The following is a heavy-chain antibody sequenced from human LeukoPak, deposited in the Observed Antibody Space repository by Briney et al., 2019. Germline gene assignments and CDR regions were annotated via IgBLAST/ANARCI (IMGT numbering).Heavy chain of an antibody. V-gene: IGHV3-23*01. CDR3: AKAGSHSFFDY. CDR1: GFPFSRYA. J-gene: IGHJ4*02. Sequence: GGPLRLSCAASGFPFSRYAMHWVRQAPGKGLEWVSAISTSGDTTYYAASVKGRFTISRDNSRNTLYLQMNSLRAEDTAVYYCAKAGSHSFFDYWGRGTLVTVSS. CDR2: ISTSGDTT. D-gene: IGHD2-15*01.